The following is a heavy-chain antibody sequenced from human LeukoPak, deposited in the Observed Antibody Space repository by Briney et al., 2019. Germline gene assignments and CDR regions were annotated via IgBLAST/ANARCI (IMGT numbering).Heavy chain of an antibody. D-gene: IGHD5-18*01. Sequence: GGSLRLSCAASGFTFSSYSMNWVRQAPGKGLEWVSYISSSSSTIYYADSVKGRFTISRDNAKNSLYLQMNSLGAEDTAVYYCAKDIAQGYTFGSIEQDYWGQGTLVTVSS. CDR1: GFTFSSYS. CDR3: AKDIAQGYTFGSIEQDY. CDR2: ISSSSSTI. J-gene: IGHJ4*02. V-gene: IGHV3-48*01.